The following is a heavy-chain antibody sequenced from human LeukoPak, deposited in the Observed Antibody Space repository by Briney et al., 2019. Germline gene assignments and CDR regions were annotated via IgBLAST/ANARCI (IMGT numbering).Heavy chain of an antibody. CDR3: ARELHLGPAD. J-gene: IGHJ1*01. CDR2: IWYYGNDI. V-gene: IGHV3-33*01. CDR1: GFTFRNYG. Sequence: GGSLRLSCAASGFTFRNYGMHWVRQAPGKGLEWVAVIWYYGNDIYSADSVKGRFTTSRDNSKNTLYLEMDSLRAEDTGVYYCARELHLGPADWGQGTLVTVSS. D-gene: IGHD2-15*01.